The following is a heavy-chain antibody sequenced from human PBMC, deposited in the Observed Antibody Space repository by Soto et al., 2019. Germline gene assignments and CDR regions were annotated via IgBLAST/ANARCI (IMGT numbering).Heavy chain of an antibody. CDR3: ARAHRNHYDFWSGYYTLWFDP. D-gene: IGHD3-3*01. J-gene: IGHJ5*02. CDR1: GYTFTGYY. CDR2: INPNSGGT. V-gene: IGHV1-2*04. Sequence: ASVKVSCKASGYTFTGYYMHWVRQAPGQGLEWMGWINPNSGGTNYAQKFQGWVTMTRDTSISTAYMELSRLRSDDTAVYYCARAHRNHYDFWSGYYTLWFDPWGQGTLVTV.